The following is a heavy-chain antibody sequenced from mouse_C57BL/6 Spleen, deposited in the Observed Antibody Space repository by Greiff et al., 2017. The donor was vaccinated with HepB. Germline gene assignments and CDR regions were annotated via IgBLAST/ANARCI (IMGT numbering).Heavy chain of an antibody. CDR2: IYPGDGDT. Sequence: QVQLQQSGAELVKPGASVKISCKASGYAFSSYWMNWVKQRPGKGLEWIGQIYPGDGDTNYNGKFKGKATLTADKSSSTAYMQLRSRTSEDSAVYFCAPYYSNPYFDYWGQGTTLTVSS. CDR3: APYYSNPYFDY. V-gene: IGHV1-80*01. D-gene: IGHD2-5*01. J-gene: IGHJ2*01. CDR1: GYAFSSYW.